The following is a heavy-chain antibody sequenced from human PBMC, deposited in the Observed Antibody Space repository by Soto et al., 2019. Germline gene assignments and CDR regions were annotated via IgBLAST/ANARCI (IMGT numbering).Heavy chain of an antibody. V-gene: IGHV2-5*02. Sequence: QITLKESGPTLVKPTQTLTLTCTFSGFSLSTSGVGVGWIRQPPGKALEWLALIYWEDDKRYSPSLKSRLTITKDTSKNQVVLTMTNMDPVDTATYYCTHRRPGGYYGSGWFDPWGQGTLVTVSS. CDR2: IYWEDDK. D-gene: IGHD3-10*01. J-gene: IGHJ5*02. CDR3: THRRPGGYYGSGWFDP. CDR1: GFSLSTSGVG.